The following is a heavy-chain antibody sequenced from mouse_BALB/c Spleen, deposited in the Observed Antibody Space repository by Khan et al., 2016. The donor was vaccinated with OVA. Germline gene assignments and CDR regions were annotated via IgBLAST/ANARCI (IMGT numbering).Heavy chain of an antibody. CDR2: IWSDGST. J-gene: IGHJ4*01. D-gene: IGHD1-1*01. Sequence: QVQLKESGPGLVAPSQSLSITCTVSGFSLTSYGVHWVRQPPGKGLEWLVVIWSDGSTNYNSVLKSRLSISKDNSKSQVFLKMHSLQTDDTAIYYCARWYYCESSLFAMDYWGQGTSVTVSS. CDR1: GFSLTSYG. CDR3: ARWYYCESSLFAMDY. V-gene: IGHV2-6*02.